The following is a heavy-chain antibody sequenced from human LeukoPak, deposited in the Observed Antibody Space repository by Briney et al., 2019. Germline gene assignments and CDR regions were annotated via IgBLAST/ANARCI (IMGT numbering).Heavy chain of an antibody. CDR1: GFTFSSYA. J-gene: IGHJ6*04. V-gene: IGHV3-30*04. Sequence: GGSMRLSCAASGFTFSSYAMHWVRQAPGKGLEWVAVISYDGSNKYYADSVKGRFTISRDNSKNTLYLQMNSLRAEDTAVYYCAELGITMIGGVWGKGTTVTISS. CDR2: ISYDGSNK. CDR3: AELGITMIGGV. D-gene: IGHD3-10*02.